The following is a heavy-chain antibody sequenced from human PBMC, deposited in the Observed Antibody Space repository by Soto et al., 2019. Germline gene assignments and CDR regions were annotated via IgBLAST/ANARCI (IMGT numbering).Heavy chain of an antibody. D-gene: IGHD2-21*02. Sequence: ASVKVSCKASGYTFTSYAMHWVRQAPGQRLEWMGWINAGNGNTKYSQKFQGRVTITRDTSASTAYMELSSLRSGDTAVYYCARGGYGGNSGLGHLDYWGQGTLVTVSS. CDR2: INAGNGNT. J-gene: IGHJ4*02. CDR1: GYTFTSYA. CDR3: ARGGYGGNSGLGHLDY. V-gene: IGHV1-3*01.